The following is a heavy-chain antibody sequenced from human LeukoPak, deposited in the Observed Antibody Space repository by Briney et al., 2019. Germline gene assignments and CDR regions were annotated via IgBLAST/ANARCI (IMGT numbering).Heavy chain of an antibody. CDR1: GFTFSSYW. CDR3: ARTATCSSTSCFSPTLWAFDI. V-gene: IGHV3-7*01. D-gene: IGHD2-2*01. Sequence: GGSLRLSCAASGFTFSSYWMSWVRQAPGKGLEWVANIKQDGSEKYYVDSVKGRFTISRDNAKNSLYLQMNSLRAEDTAVYYCARTATCSSTSCFSPTLWAFDIWGQGTMVTVSS. J-gene: IGHJ3*02. CDR2: IKQDGSEK.